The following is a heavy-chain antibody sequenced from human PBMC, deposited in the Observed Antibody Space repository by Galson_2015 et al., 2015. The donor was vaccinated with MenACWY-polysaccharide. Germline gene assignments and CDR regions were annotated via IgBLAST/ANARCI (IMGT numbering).Heavy chain of an antibody. V-gene: IGHV4-38-2*02. J-gene: IGHJ4*02. Sequence: PGKGLEWIASIFHSGTTYYNPSLKSRVTISVDTSKNQFSLKLSSVTAADTAVYHCARVEKYSGSFYILYWGQGTLVTASS. CDR3: ARVEKYSGSFYILY. CDR2: IFHSGTT. D-gene: IGHD1-26*01.